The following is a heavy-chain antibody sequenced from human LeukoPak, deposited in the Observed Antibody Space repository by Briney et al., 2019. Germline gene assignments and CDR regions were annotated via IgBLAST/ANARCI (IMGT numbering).Heavy chain of an antibody. D-gene: IGHD3-10*01. J-gene: IGHJ4*02. V-gene: IGHV1-69*01. CDR2: IIPIFGTA. Sequence: SVKVSCKASGGAFSSYAVSWVRQAPGQGLEWMGGIIPIFGTANYAQKFQGRVTITADESTSTAYMELSSLRSEDTAVYYCARGGSGSYYLYYFDYWGQGTLVTVSS. CDR1: GGAFSSYA. CDR3: ARGGSGSYYLYYFDY.